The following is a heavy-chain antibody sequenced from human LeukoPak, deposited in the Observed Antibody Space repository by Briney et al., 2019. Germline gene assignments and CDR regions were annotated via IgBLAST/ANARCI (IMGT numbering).Heavy chain of an antibody. CDR1: GFTFSSYA. V-gene: IGHV3-30-3*01. CDR2: ISYDGSNK. J-gene: IGHJ4*01. CDR3: ARHHSAKTFAY. Sequence: GGSLRLSCAASGFTFSSYAMHWVRQAPGKGLEWVAVISYDGSNKYYADSVKGRFTISRDNSKNTLYLQMNSLRAEDTAVYYCARHHSAKTFAYWGQGTPVTVSS. D-gene: IGHD1-26*01.